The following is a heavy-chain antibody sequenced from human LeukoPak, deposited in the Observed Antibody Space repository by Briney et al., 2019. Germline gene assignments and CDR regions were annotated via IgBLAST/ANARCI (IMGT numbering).Heavy chain of an antibody. CDR3: ARCKNTIFGVVIPFDY. V-gene: IGHV1-2*02. D-gene: IGHD3-3*01. CDR2: INPNSGGT. CDR1: GYTFTGYY. Sequence: ASVKVSCKASGYTFTGYYMHWVRQAPGQGLEWMGWINPNSGGTNYAQKFQGRVTMTRDTSIGTAYMELSRLRSDDTAVYYCARCKNTIFGVVIPFDYWGQGTLVTVSS. J-gene: IGHJ4*02.